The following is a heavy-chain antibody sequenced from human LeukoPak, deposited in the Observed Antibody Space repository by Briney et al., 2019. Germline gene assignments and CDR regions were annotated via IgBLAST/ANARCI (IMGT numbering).Heavy chain of an antibody. J-gene: IGHJ6*03. D-gene: IGHD6-19*01. CDR3: TKELHVAVAVADYYYFYMDV. CDR2: INGGGNTT. Sequence: PGGSLRLSCAASGFAFSSFAMGWVRQSPGKGLEWLSTINGGGNTTFYSDSVKGRFTISRDNSKNTLYLHTDSLRPDDTATYYCTKELHVAVAVADYYYFYMDVWGRGTAVTVSS. V-gene: IGHV3-23*01. CDR1: GFAFSSFA.